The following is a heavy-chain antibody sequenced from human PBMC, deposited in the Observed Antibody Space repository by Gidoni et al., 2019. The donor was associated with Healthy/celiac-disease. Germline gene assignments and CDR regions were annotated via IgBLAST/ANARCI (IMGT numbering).Heavy chain of an antibody. Sequence: EVQLVESGGGLVQPGGSLRLSCAASGFTFSSYWMSWVRQAPGKGLGWVANIKQDGSEKYYVDSVKGRFTISRDNAKNSLYLQMNSLRAEDTAVYYCASIQLWADKDYWGQGTLVTVSS. V-gene: IGHV3-7*01. D-gene: IGHD5-18*01. CDR2: IKQDGSEK. CDR3: ASIQLWADKDY. CDR1: GFTFSSYW. J-gene: IGHJ4*02.